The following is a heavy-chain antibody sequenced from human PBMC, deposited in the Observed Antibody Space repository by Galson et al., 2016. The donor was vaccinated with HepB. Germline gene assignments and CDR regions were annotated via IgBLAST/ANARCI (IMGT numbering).Heavy chain of an antibody. D-gene: IGHD6-19*01. J-gene: IGHJ4*02. Sequence: SLRLSCAASGFTFSHYGMHWVRQAPGKGLEWVAITWYDGSREDYLDSVKGRFTISRDNANNSLYLQMNSLRDEDTAVYYCASPGGWFRNWGQGTLVTVSS. CDR2: TWYDGSRE. CDR3: ASPGGWFRN. V-gene: IGHV3-33*01. CDR1: GFTFSHYG.